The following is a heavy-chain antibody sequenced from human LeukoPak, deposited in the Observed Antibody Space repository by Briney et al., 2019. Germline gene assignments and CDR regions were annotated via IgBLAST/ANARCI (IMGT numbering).Heavy chain of an antibody. Sequence: ASVKVSCKASGYTFTSYGISWVRQAPGQGLEWMGWISAYNDNTNYAQKLQGRVTMTTDTSTSTAYMELRSLRSDDTAVYYCARLYYDILTGYYWFDPWGQGTLVTVSS. CDR2: ISAYNDNT. V-gene: IGHV1-18*01. J-gene: IGHJ5*02. CDR3: ARLYYDILTGYYWFDP. D-gene: IGHD3-9*01. CDR1: GYTFTSYG.